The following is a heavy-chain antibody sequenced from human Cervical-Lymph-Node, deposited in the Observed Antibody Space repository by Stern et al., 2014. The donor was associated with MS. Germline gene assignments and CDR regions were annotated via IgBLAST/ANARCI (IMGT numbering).Heavy chain of an antibody. CDR1: GYSFTANW. V-gene: IGHV5-51*01. CDR2: IYPGDSYT. J-gene: IGHJ4*02. CDR3: ARDYGDYAFDY. Sequence: EVQLVESGAEVKKPGESLKISCKGSGYSFTANWIAWVRQMPGKGLEWMVIIYPGDSYTRYSPSFQGQVTSSADKSISTAYLQWSSLKASDTAMYYCARDYGDYAFDYWGQGTLVTVSS. D-gene: IGHD4-17*01.